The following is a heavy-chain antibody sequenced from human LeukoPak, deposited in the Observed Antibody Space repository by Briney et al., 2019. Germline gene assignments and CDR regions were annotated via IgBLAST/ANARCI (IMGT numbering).Heavy chain of an antibody. CDR1: GXTFSNYA. CDR2: ISYDGTNE. CDR3: ARNRGATGYYWVDY. V-gene: IGHV3-30-3*01. J-gene: IGHJ4*02. D-gene: IGHD3-22*01. Sequence: PGTSLRLSCAAAGXTFSNYAVHWVRQAPGKGLEWVAVISYDGTNEYYADSVKGRFTISRDNSKNTLYLQMDSLRVEDTAVYYCARNRGATGYYWVDYWGQGTLVSVSS.